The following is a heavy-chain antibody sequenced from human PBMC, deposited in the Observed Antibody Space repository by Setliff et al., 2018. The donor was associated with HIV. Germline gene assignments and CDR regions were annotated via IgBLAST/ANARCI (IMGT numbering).Heavy chain of an antibody. V-gene: IGHV4-39*01. D-gene: IGHD3-22*01. J-gene: IGHJ5*02. Sequence: SETLSLTCTVSGGYISSSSYYWGWIRQPPGKGREWIGNIYYSGSTYYNPSLKSRVTISVDTSANQFSLRLNSVTAADTAVYYCARYRYYYYSSGYGRWFDPWGQGTLVTVSS. CDR1: GGYISSSSYY. CDR2: IYYSGST. CDR3: ARYRYYYYSSGYGRWFDP.